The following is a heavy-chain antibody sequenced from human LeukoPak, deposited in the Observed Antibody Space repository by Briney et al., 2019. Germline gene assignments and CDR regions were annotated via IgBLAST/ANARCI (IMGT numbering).Heavy chain of an antibody. CDR1: GFSSGDFA. V-gene: IGHV3-49*04. Sequence: SLSLSCTGSGFSSGDFAMKWVRPAAGKGLEWVGFIRSKTYGGATEFAASVKGRFTISRDDSKSIAYLQMDSLKTEDTAMYYCSSSYGSDSPRWDFDYWGQGTLVTVSS. D-gene: IGHD3-10*01. CDR3: SSSYGSDSPRWDFDY. J-gene: IGHJ4*02. CDR2: IRSKTYGGAT.